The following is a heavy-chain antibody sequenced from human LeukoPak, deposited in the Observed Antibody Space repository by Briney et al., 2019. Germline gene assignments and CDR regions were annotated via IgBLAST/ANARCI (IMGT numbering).Heavy chain of an antibody. D-gene: IGHD4-17*01. V-gene: IGHV1-18*01. J-gene: IGHJ4*02. Sequence: ASVKVSCKTSGYTFTSYGISWVRQAPGQGLEWMGWISAYNGNTNYAQKIQGRVTITTDTSTNTAYMELRSLRSDDTAVYYCARDPDGDYDFDFWGQGTLVTVSS. CDR2: ISAYNGNT. CDR3: ARDPDGDYDFDF. CDR1: GYTFTSYG.